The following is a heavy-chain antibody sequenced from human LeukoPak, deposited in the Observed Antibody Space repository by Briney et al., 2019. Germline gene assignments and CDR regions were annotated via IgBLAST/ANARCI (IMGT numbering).Heavy chain of an antibody. D-gene: IGHD6-19*01. CDR3: ARVCLYSSGWYSGAMGIAWFDP. CDR2: IYYSGST. J-gene: IGHJ5*02. CDR1: GGSISSYY. V-gene: IGHV4-59*01. Sequence: PSETLSLTCTVSGGSISSYYWSWIRQPPGKGLEWIGYIYYSGSTNYNPSLKSRVTISVDTSKNQFSLKLSSVTAADTAVYYCARVCLYSSGWYSGAMGIAWFDPWGQGTLVTVSS.